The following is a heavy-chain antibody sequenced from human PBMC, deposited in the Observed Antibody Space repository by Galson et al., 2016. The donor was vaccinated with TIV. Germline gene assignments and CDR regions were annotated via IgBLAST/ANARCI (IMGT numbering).Heavy chain of an antibody. CDR3: ARPHYRDGDY. D-gene: IGHD4-17*01. V-gene: IGHV5-10-1*01. J-gene: IGHJ4*02. CDR1: GYNFTNYW. CDR2: IDPEDSYT. Sequence: QSGAEVKKPGESLRISCKTSGYNFTNYWIIWVRQVPGKGLEWVGRIDPEDSYTEYISSFQGHVTISSDQSIATSCLQWGSLTASDTAMYYCARPHYRDGDYWGLGTLVTVSS.